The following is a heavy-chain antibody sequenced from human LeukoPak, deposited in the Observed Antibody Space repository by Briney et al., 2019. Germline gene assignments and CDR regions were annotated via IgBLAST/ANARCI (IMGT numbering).Heavy chain of an antibody. CDR1: GYTFTSYH. J-gene: IGHJ4*02. Sequence: ASVKVSCKASGYTFTSYHMHRVRQAPGQGLEWMGIINPSDGVTVYAQKFQSRVTMTRDTSTSTVYMDLNSLKSEDMAVYYCARERSGGHFDFWGQGTLVTVSS. D-gene: IGHD2-15*01. CDR2: INPSDGVT. CDR3: ARERSGGHFDF. V-gene: IGHV1-46*01.